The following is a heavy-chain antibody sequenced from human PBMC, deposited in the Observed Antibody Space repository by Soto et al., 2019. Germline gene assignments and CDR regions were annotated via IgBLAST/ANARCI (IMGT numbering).Heavy chain of an antibody. V-gene: IGHV3-11*06. J-gene: IGHJ4*02. D-gene: IGHD2-15*01. CDR1: GFNFIDYY. CDR2: ISTSSSYT. CDR3: ARDLGVALASLTLDF. Sequence: GGSLRLSCTASGFNFIDYYMSWIRQAPGKGLEWVSYISTSSSYTNYADSVKGRFTISKDNAKNSIYLQMNSLRAEDTGVYYCARDLGVALASLTLDFWGRGTLVTVSS.